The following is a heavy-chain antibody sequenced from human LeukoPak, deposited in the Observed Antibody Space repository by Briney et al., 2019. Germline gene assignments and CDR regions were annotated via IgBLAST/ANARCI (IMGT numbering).Heavy chain of an antibody. V-gene: IGHV3-53*01. J-gene: IGHJ3*02. D-gene: IGHD5-18*01. CDR3: AKDLGRYSEAFDI. CDR2: IYSGGST. CDR1: GFTVSSNY. Sequence: PGGSLRLSCAASGFTVSSNYMSWVRQAPGKGLEWVSVIYSGGSTYYADSVKGRFTISRDNSKNTLYLQMNSLRAEDTAVYYCAKDLGRYSEAFDIWGQGTMVTVSS.